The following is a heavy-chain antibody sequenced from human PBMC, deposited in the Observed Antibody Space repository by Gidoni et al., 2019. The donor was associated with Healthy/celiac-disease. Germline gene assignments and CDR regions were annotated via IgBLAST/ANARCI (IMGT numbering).Heavy chain of an antibody. V-gene: IGHV4-61*02. Sequence: QVQLQESGPGRVKPSQTLSPTCTVTGCSISSGIYYWSWIRQPAGKGLEWIGRIYTSGRTNYHPSLKSRVTMSVDTSKSQFSRKLSSVTAADTAVYYCARGGITMIDGVFDLWGRGTLVTVSS. CDR1: GCSISSGIYY. CDR2: IYTSGRT. D-gene: IGHD3-22*01. CDR3: ARGGITMIDGVFDL. J-gene: IGHJ2*01.